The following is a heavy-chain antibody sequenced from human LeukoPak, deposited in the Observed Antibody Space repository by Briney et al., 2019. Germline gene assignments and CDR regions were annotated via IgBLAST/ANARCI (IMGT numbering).Heavy chain of an antibody. CDR3: ARGETSRFDAFDI. V-gene: IGHV4-34*01. CDR2: INHSGST. Sequence: PETLSLTCPVYGGSFSGYYWSWIRQPPGKGLEWIGEINHSGSTNYNPSLKSRVTISVDTSKNQFSLKLSSVTAADTAVYYCARGETSRFDAFDIWGQGTMVTVSS. D-gene: IGHD2-2*01. CDR1: GGSFSGYY. J-gene: IGHJ3*02.